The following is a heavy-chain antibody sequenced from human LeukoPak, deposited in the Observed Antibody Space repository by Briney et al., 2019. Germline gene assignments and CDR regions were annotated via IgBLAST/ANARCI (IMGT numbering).Heavy chain of an antibody. V-gene: IGHV1-2*02. Sequence: ASVKVSCKASGYTFTGYYMHWVRQAPGQGLEWMGWINPNSGGTNYAQKFQGRVTMTRDTSISTAYMELSRLRFDDTAVYYCARGCSSYVDAFDIWGQGTMVTVSS. CDR2: INPNSGGT. CDR1: GYTFTGYY. J-gene: IGHJ3*02. D-gene: IGHD6-13*01. CDR3: ARGCSSYVDAFDI.